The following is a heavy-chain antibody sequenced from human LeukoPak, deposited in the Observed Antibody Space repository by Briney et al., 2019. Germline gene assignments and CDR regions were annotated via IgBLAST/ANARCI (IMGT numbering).Heavy chain of an antibody. CDR3: AKAGSIRFDY. J-gene: IGHJ4*02. D-gene: IGHD1-26*01. CDR1: GFTFSSYS. Sequence: GGSLRLFCAASGFTFSSYSMNWVRQAPGKGLEWVSSICCSSSYIYYADSVKGRFTISRDNAKTSLYLQMNSLRAEDTAVYYCAKAGSIRFDYWGQGTLVTVSS. V-gene: IGHV3-21*04. CDR2: ICCSSSYI.